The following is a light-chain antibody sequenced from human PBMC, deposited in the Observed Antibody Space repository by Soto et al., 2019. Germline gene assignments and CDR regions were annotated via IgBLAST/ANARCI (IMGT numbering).Light chain of an antibody. CDR3: QQYNSYPWT. Sequence: DIQMTQSPSSLSASVGDRVTITCQASQDITNYLNWYQQKSGKAPKLLIYDASDLETGVPSRFSGSGSGTEFTLTISSLQPDDFATYYCQQYNSYPWTFGQGTKVDIK. CDR2: DAS. CDR1: QDITNY. V-gene: IGKV1-33*01. J-gene: IGKJ1*01.